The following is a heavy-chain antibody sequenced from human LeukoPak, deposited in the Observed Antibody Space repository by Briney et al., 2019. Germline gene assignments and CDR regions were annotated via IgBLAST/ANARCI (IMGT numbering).Heavy chain of an antibody. Sequence: GGSLRLSCATSGFSFSGYAMSWVRQAPGKGLEWVSAMSSSDDGRYYAASVRGRFTISRDTSRSTLYLQMNSLRAEDAAVYYCAKAPVTSCRGAFCHPFDYWGQGTLVTVSS. CDR3: AKAPVTSCRGAFCHPFDY. J-gene: IGHJ4*02. CDR2: MSSSDDGR. D-gene: IGHD2-15*01. CDR1: GFSFSGYA. V-gene: IGHV3-23*01.